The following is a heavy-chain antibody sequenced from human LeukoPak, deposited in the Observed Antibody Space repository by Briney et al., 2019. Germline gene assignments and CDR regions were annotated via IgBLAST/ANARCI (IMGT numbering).Heavy chain of an antibody. CDR2: MNPNSGNT. J-gene: IGHJ6*03. CDR1: GYTFTSYD. CDR3: ARGVTYSGSYYYYYMDV. D-gene: IGHD1-26*01. Sequence: ASVKVSCKASGYTFTSYDINWVRQAPGQGLEWMGWMNPNSGNTGYAQKFQGRVTMTRNTSISTAYMELSSLRSEDTAVYYCARGVTYSGSYYYYYMDVWGKGTTVTISS. V-gene: IGHV1-8*01.